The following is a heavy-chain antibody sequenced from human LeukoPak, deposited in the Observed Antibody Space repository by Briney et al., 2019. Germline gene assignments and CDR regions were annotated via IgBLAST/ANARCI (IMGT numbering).Heavy chain of an antibody. CDR3: ARGEMATMRGIDY. V-gene: IGHV4-59*01. Sequence: PSETLSLTCTGSGGSISSYYWSWIRQPPGKGLEWIGYIYYSGSTNYNPSLKSRVTISVDTSKNQFSLKLSSVTAADTAVYYCARGEMATMRGIDYWGQGTLVTVSS. CDR2: IYYSGST. CDR1: GGSISSYY. D-gene: IGHD5-24*01. J-gene: IGHJ4*02.